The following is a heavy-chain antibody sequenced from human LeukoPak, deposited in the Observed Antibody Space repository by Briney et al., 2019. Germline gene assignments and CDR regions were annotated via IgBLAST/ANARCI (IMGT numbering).Heavy chain of an antibody. D-gene: IGHD1-14*01. V-gene: IGHV1-69-2*01. Sequence: GATVKISRKVSGHTFNSYFIHWVQQAPGKGLEWMGLIDPEDGETIYAENFQGRVTIAADTSTDTAYLELTNLRSHDTAVYYCATFPRGPRNCWGQGTLVTVSS. J-gene: IGHJ4*02. CDR2: IDPEDGET. CDR3: ATFPRGPRNC. CDR1: GHTFNSYF.